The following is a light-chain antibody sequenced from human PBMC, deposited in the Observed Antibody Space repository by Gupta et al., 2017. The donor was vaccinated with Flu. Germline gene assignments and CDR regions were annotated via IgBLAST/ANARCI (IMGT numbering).Light chain of an antibody. J-gene: IGLJ2*01. CDR1: SDIGNYTD. CDR2: EIA. V-gene: IGLV2-8*01. Sequence: SDIGNYTDVSCDQQHPGKAPNLMIYEIAQRRSGVPERFSGSKAGNTASLAVSRLQAEDEADYYYNSYAGINNFVVFGGGTKLTVL. CDR3: NSYAGINNFVV.